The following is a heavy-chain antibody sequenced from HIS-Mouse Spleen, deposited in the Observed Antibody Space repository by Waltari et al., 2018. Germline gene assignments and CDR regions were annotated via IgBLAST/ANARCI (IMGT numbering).Heavy chain of an antibody. Sequence: QLQLQESGPGLVKPSETLSLTCTVSGGSISSSSYYWGWIRQPPGNGLEWIGGIHYSGSTYYNPSLKSRVTISVDTSKNQFSLKLSSVTAADTAVYYCAREIPYSSSWYDWYFDLWGRGTLVTVSS. CDR2: IHYSGST. CDR3: AREIPYSSSWYDWYFDL. J-gene: IGHJ2*01. V-gene: IGHV4-39*07. D-gene: IGHD6-13*01. CDR1: GGSISSSSYY.